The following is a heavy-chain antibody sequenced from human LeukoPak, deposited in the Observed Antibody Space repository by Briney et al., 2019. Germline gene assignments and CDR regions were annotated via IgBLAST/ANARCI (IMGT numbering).Heavy chain of an antibody. CDR3: AKDGYYYDSSGYYPLDY. V-gene: IGHV3-23*01. CDR2: ISGSGGST. CDR1: GFTFSSYA. J-gene: IGHJ4*02. D-gene: IGHD3-22*01. Sequence: GGSLRLSCAASGFTFSSYAMSWVRQAPGKGLEWVSAISGSGGSTYYADSVKGRFTISRDNSKNTLYQQMNSLRAEDTAVYYCAKDGYYYDSSGYYPLDYWGQGTLVTVSS.